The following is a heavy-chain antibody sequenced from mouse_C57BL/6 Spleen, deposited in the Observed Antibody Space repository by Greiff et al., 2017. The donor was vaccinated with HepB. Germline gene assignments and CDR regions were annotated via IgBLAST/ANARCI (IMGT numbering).Heavy chain of an antibody. V-gene: IGHV1-15*01. CDR3: TYQFGYAMDY. CDR2: IDPETGGT. Sequence: QVQLQQSGAELVRPGASVTLSCKASGYTFTDYEMNWVKQTPVHGLEWIGAIDPETGGTAYNQKFKGKAILTADKSSSTAYMELRSLTSEDSAVYYCTYQFGYAMDYWGQGTSVTVSS. J-gene: IGHJ4*01. CDR1: GYTFTDYE.